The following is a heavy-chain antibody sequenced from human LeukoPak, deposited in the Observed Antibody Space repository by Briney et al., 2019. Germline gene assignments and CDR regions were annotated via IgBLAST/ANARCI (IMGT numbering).Heavy chain of an antibody. CDR2: IHGRN. V-gene: IGHV3-23*01. D-gene: IGHD5-24*01. J-gene: IGHJ4*02. CDR3: AKDQPADGYNTI. Sequence: AGGSLRRYCAASGFIGRNFGMSRVRQAPGKGLEWGSTIHGRNYYADSMKGRFTISRDDSRSTLFLQMDNLRAEDTAVYYCAKDQPADGYNTIWGQGTLVTVSS. CDR1: GFIGRNFG.